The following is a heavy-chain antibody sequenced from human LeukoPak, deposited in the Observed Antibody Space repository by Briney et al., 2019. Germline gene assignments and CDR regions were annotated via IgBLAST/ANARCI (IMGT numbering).Heavy chain of an antibody. CDR1: GGSISSSSYY. Sequence: SETLSLTCTVSGGSISSSSYYWGWIRQPPGKGLEWIGSIYYSGSTYYNPSLKSRVTISVDTSKNQFSLKLSSVTAADTAVYYCARGGRGYGSGSYNYWGQGTLVTVSS. D-gene: IGHD3-10*01. J-gene: IGHJ4*02. CDR3: ARGGRGYGSGSYNY. CDR2: IYYSGST. V-gene: IGHV4-39*01.